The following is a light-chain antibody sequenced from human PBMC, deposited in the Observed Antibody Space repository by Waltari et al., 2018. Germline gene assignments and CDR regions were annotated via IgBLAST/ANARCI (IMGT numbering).Light chain of an antibody. CDR3: CSFAGYGIYV. CDR1: NSNVDILTL. J-gene: IGLJ1*01. Sequence: QSALTQPASVSGSPGQSITISCTAVNSNVDILTLVSWYQHHPGRNPRLLLYEISQRPSGISNRFSGSKSGNTASLTISGLQPEDEADYFCCSFAGYGIYVFGSGTQVSVL. CDR2: EIS. V-gene: IGLV2-23*02.